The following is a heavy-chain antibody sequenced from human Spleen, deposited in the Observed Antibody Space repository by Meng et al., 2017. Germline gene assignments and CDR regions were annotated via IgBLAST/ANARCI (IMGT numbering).Heavy chain of an antibody. D-gene: IGHD5-12*01. J-gene: IGHJ4*02. CDR2: IYYSGST. Sequence: SETLSLTCAVYGGSFSGYYWSWIRQPPGKGLEWIGYIYYSGSTYYNPSLKSRVTISVDTSKNQFSLKLSSVTAADTAVYYCARGARGYLGYWGQGTLVTVSS. CDR3: ARGARGYLGY. CDR1: GGSFSGYY. V-gene: IGHV4-34*09.